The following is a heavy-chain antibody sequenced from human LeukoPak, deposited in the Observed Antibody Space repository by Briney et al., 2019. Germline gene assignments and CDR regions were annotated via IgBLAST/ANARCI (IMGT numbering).Heavy chain of an antibody. Sequence: GASVKVSCKASGYSFNTYGIGWVRQAPGQGLEWMGWVSADNGETNYAQKFQGRVTMTRDTSTSTAYMELRSLRSDDTAVYYCARDYQLLLLWDCFDPWGQGTLVSVSS. CDR2: VSADNGET. V-gene: IGHV1-18*01. D-gene: IGHD2-2*01. CDR3: ARDYQLLLLWDCFDP. J-gene: IGHJ5*02. CDR1: GYSFNTYG.